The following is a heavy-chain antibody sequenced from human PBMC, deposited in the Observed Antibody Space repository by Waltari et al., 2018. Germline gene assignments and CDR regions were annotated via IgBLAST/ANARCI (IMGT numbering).Heavy chain of an antibody. D-gene: IGHD1-20*01. CDR3: ARWDAPGRYFGD. CDR1: GGSIRSYF. Sequence: QVRLQESGPGLVKPSETLSLTCSVSGGSIRSYFWNWIRQAPGKGLQWIGYIHHSGNTKCNPSRKSRLTMAGDTSKSQFSRRLTSVSATDTAVYYCARWDAPGRYFGDWGQGTPVTVSS. V-gene: IGHV4-59*08. J-gene: IGHJ4*02. CDR2: IHHSGNT.